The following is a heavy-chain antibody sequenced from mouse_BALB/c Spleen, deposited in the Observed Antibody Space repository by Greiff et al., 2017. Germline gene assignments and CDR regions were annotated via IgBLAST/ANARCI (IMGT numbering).Heavy chain of an antibody. CDR3: TREDYDGGFAY. Sequence: LQQPGSELVRPGASVKLSCKASGYTFTSYWMHWVKQRHGQGLEWIGNIYPGSGSTNYDEKFKSKGTLTVDTSSSTAYMHLSSLTSEDSAVYYCTREDYDGGFAYWGQGTLVTVSA. V-gene: IGHV1S22*01. CDR1: GYTFTSYW. CDR2: IYPGSGST. J-gene: IGHJ3*01. D-gene: IGHD2-4*01.